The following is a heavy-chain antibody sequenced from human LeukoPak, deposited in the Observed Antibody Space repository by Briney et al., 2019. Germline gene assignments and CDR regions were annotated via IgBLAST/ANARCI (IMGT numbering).Heavy chain of an antibody. CDR2: VYCSGKI. CDR3: ARARELAFMAYYFDY. D-gene: IGHD3-9*01. V-gene: IGHV4-59*01. J-gene: IGHJ4*02. CDR1: GDSIRGYY. Sequence: SETLSLTCTVSGDSIRGYYWSWLRQPPGKGLEWIGNVYCSGKINYNSSLESRVTLSVDTSKNQFSLKLTSVTAADTAVYFCARARELAFMAYYFDYWGQGTLATVSS.